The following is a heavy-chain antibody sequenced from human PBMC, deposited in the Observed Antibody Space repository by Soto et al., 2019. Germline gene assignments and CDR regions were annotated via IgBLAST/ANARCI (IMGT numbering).Heavy chain of an antibody. CDR1: GFTFITYE. D-gene: IGHD3-3*01. V-gene: IGHV3-48*03. J-gene: IGHJ4*02. CDR2: ISGSSSMI. CDR3: ANDFWSEYR. Sequence: GSLRLSCVASGFTFITYEMNWVRQAPGRGLEWISYISGSSSMIYYTDSVKGRFIISRDNAKNSLYLQMNSLRAEDTAVYYCANDFWSEYRWGQGTLVTVSS.